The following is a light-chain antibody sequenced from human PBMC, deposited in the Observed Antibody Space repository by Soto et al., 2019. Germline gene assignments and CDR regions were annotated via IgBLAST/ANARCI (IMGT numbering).Light chain of an antibody. CDR2: EAS. J-gene: IGKJ4*01. CDR1: QSVGSA. V-gene: IGKV3-11*01. CDR3: QQGTSWPLT. Sequence: EIVLTQSPATLSLSPGERATLSCRASQSVGSALAWYQQKPGQAPSLLIYEASDRATGIPARFSGSGSGTDFTLTISSLETEDFAVYYCQQGTSWPLTFGGGTKVEIK.